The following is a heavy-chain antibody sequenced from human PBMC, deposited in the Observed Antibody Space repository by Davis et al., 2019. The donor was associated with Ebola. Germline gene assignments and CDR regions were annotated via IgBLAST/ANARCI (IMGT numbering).Heavy chain of an antibody. CDR2: IYYSGST. J-gene: IGHJ6*02. Sequence: SESLSLTCIVSGGSISSGDYYWSWIRQPPGKGLEWIGYIYYSGSTYYNPSLKSLVTISVDTSKNQFSPKLSSVTAADTAVYYCARGLPFEWYYVMDVWGQGTTVTVSS. CDR3: ARGLPFEWYYVMDV. D-gene: IGHD3-3*01. CDR1: GGSISSGDYY. V-gene: IGHV4-30-4*01.